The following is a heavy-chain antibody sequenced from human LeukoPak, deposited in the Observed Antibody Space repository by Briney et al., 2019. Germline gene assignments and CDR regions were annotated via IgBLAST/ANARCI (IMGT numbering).Heavy chain of an antibody. J-gene: IGHJ4*02. CDR1: GFTFSSYW. CDR2: INSDGSST. V-gene: IGHV3-74*01. CDR3: ARDRNTGSSYENLFEY. D-gene: IGHD1-26*01. Sequence: PGRSLRLSCAASGFTFSSYWMHWVRHAPGKGLVWVSRINSDGSSTIYADSVKGRFTISRDNAKNTLYLQMNSLRAEDTSVYYCARDRNTGSSYENLFEYWGQGSLVTVSS.